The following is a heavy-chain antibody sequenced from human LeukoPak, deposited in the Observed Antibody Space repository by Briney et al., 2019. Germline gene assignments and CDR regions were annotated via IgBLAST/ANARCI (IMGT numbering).Heavy chain of an antibody. CDR1: GYSFTSYW. V-gene: IGHV5-51*01. CDR2: IYPGDSDT. Sequence: GESLKISCKGSGYSFTSYWIGWVRQMPGKGLEWIGIIYPGDSDTRYSPSFHGQVTISADTSISTAYLQWRSLKASDTAMYYCATLRGPDGAFYFAYWGQGTLVTVSS. CDR3: ATLRGPDGAFYFAY. J-gene: IGHJ4*02. D-gene: IGHD3-16*01.